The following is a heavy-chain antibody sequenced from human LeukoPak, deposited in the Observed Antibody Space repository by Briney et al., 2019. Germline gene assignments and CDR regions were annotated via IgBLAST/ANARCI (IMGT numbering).Heavy chain of an antibody. Sequence: GGSLRLSCAASGFTFSDYYMSWIRQAPGKGLECVSYINSSCSTIYYADAVKGRFPISRDNAKNSLYLQMNSLRAEDTAVYYSARDLVTMVRGASDAFDIWGQGTMVTVSS. CDR1: GFTFSDYY. CDR2: INSSCSTI. V-gene: IGHV3-11*01. J-gene: IGHJ3*02. CDR3: ARDLVTMVRGASDAFDI. D-gene: IGHD3-10*01.